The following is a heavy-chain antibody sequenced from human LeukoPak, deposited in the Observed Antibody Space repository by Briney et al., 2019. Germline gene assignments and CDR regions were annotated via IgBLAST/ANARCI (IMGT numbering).Heavy chain of an antibody. V-gene: IGHV4-59*01. CDR2: IYYSGST. J-gene: IGHJ4*02. CDR3: AGRNDYGDYDVDY. D-gene: IGHD4-17*01. CDR1: GGSISSYY. Sequence: PSETLSLTCTVSGGSISSYYWSWIRQPPGKGLEWIGYIYYSGSTNYIPSLKSRVTISVDTSKNQFSLKLSSVTAADTAVYYCAGRNDYGDYDVDYWGQGTLVTVSS.